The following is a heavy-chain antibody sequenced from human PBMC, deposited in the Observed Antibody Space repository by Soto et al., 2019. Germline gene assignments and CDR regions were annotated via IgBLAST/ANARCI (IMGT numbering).Heavy chain of an antibody. D-gene: IGHD6-6*01. CDR3: ARGAASIAAPYYFDY. J-gene: IGHJ4*02. V-gene: IGHV4-30-2*01. Sequence: QLQLQESGSGLVKPSQTLSLTCAVSGGSISSGGYSWSWIRQPPGKGLEWIGYIYHSGSTYYNPSLKNRVTISVDRSKNQFSLTLSSVTAADTAVYYCARGAASIAAPYYFDYWGQGTLVTVSS. CDR1: GGSISSGGYS. CDR2: IYHSGST.